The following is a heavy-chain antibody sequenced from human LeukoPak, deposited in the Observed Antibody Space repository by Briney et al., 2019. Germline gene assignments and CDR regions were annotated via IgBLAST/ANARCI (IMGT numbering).Heavy chain of an antibody. CDR3: AREGRAYGSGRYNDYYYYYYMDV. D-gene: IGHD3-10*01. CDR2: INPNSGGT. J-gene: IGHJ6*03. CDR1: GYTFTGYY. Sequence: ASVKVSCKASGYTFTGYYMHWVRQAPGQGLEWMGWINPNSGGTNYAQKFQGRVTVTRDTSISTAYTELSRLRSDDTAVYYCAREGRAYGSGRYNDYYYYYYMDVWGKGTAVTVSS. V-gene: IGHV1-2*02.